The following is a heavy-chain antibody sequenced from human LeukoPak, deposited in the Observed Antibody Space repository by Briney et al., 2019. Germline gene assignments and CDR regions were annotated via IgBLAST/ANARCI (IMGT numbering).Heavy chain of an antibody. CDR3: ARGPRYSFY. Sequence: GGSLRLSCAASGFIVSHNYMTWVRQTPGKGLEWISVIYIDGTTYYADSVKGRFTISRDQANNTLYLQMNTLRDEDTAVYYCARGPRYSFYWGQGTLVSVSS. CDR2: IYIDGTT. V-gene: IGHV3-53*01. D-gene: IGHD6-13*01. CDR1: GFIVSHNY. J-gene: IGHJ4*02.